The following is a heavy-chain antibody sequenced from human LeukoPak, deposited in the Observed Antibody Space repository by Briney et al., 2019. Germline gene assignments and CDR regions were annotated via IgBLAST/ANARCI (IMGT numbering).Heavy chain of an antibody. CDR3: AKDSYSGSYGYFDY. Sequence: GGSLRLSCAASGFTFSTYAMSWVRQAPGKGLEWVSAISGSGGSTYYADSVKGRFTISRDNSKNTLYLQMNSLRAEDTAVYYCAKDSYSGSYGYFDYWGQGALVTVSS. V-gene: IGHV3-23*01. CDR2: ISGSGGST. CDR1: GFTFSTYA. J-gene: IGHJ4*02. D-gene: IGHD1-26*01.